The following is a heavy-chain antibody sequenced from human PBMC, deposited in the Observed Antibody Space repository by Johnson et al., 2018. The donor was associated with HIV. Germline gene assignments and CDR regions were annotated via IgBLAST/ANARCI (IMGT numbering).Heavy chain of an antibody. CDR1: GFTFSSYG. J-gene: IGHJ3*02. Sequence: VQLVESGGGLVKPGGSLRLSCAASGFTFSSYGMHWVRQAPGKGLVWVSRINSDGSSTSYADSVKGRFTISRDNSKNTLYLQMNSLRAEDTAVYYCAREGAWEVRPGAFDIWGQGTMVTVSP. V-gene: IGHV3-74*01. D-gene: IGHD1-26*01. CDR2: INSDGSST. CDR3: AREGAWEVRPGAFDI.